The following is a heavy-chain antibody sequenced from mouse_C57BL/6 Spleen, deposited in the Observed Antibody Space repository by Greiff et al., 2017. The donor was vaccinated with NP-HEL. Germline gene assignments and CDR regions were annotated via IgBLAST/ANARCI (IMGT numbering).Heavy chain of an antibody. Sequence: VQLQQSGAELVRPGASVKLSCTASGFNIKDDYMHWVKQRPEQGLEWIGWIDPENGDTEYASKFQGKATITADTSSNTAYLQLSSLTSEDTAVYYCTRYDGYYHYFDYWGQGTTLTVSS. D-gene: IGHD2-3*01. V-gene: IGHV14-4*01. CDR2: IDPENGDT. CDR1: GFNIKDDY. J-gene: IGHJ2*01. CDR3: TRYDGYYHYFDY.